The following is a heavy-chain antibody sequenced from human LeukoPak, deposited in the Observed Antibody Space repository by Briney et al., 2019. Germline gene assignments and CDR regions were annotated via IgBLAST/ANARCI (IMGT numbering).Heavy chain of an antibody. CDR2: INHSGST. CDR3: ARGGIVVVTAAMLHFDY. CDR1: GGSFSGYC. J-gene: IGHJ4*02. D-gene: IGHD2-2*01. Sequence: SETLSLTCAVYGGSFSGYCWSWIRQPPGKGLEWIGEINHSGSTNYNPSLKSRVTISADTSENQFSLKLSSVTAADTAAYYCARGGIVVVTAAMLHFDYWGQGTLVTVSS. V-gene: IGHV4-34*01.